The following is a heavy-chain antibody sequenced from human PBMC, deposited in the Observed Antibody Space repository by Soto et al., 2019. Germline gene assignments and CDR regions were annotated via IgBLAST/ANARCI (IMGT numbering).Heavy chain of an antibody. CDR3: ARYCSGGSCLD. CDR1: GGSVSSDSYY. D-gene: IGHD2-15*01. V-gene: IGHV4-61*01. CDR2: IYYSGST. J-gene: IGHJ4*02. Sequence: QVQLQESGPGLVKPSETLSLTCTLSGGSVSSDSYYWSWIRQPPGKELEWIGYIYYSGSTNYNPPLRSRVTMSVDTSKNQFSLNLSSVTAADTAVYYCARYCSGGSCLDWGQGTLVIVSS.